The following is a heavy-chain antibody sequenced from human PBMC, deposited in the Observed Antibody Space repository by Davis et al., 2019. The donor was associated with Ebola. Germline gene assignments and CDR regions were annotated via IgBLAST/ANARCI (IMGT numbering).Heavy chain of an antibody. V-gene: IGHV3-30*02. Sequence: GGSLRLSCAASGFTFSSYAMHWVRQAPGKALEWVAFTRYDGNNKYYADSVKGRFTISRDNSKNTLYLQMNTLRAEDTAVYYCARGGYYYDSSGSYLFGYWGQGTLVTVSS. CDR1: GFTFSSYA. CDR3: ARGGYYYDSSGSYLFGY. D-gene: IGHD3-22*01. CDR2: TRYDGNNK. J-gene: IGHJ4*02.